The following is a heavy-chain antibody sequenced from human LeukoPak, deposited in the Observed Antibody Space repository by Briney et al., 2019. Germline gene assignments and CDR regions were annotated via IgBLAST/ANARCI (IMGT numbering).Heavy chain of an antibody. V-gene: IGHV4-59*01. Sequence: SETLSLTCTVSGGSISSYYWSWIRQPPGKGLEWIGYIYYSGGTNYNPSLKSRVTISVDTSKNQFSLKLSSVTAADTAVYYCARICGGDCNNWFDPWGQGTLVTVSS. CDR2: IYYSGGT. D-gene: IGHD2-21*02. CDR1: GGSISSYY. CDR3: ARICGGDCNNWFDP. J-gene: IGHJ5*02.